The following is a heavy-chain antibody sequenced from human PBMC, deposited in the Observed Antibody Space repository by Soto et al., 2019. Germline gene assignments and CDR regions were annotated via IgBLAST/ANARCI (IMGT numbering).Heavy chain of an antibody. CDR3: ARGPSYSDSYVDP. J-gene: IGHJ5*02. D-gene: IGHD4-17*01. CDR1: EFTFSNYA. V-gene: IGHV3-30*03. Sequence: QVQLVESGGGAVQPGGSRRLSCAASEFTFSNYAMHWVRQAPGKGLQWLAVISYDGNNKYYADSVEGRFTISRDNSKNTVYLQINSLTLEDTAVYYCARGPSYSDSYVDPGGQGTLVTVSS. CDR2: ISYDGNNK.